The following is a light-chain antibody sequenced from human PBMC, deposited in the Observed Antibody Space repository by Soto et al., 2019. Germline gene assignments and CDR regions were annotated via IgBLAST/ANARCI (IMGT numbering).Light chain of an antibody. J-gene: IGKJ2*01. CDR2: DAS. Sequence: DIQLTQSPSALSASVGDRVTITCRASESVSSWLVWYQRKPGKAPKLLISDASSLESGVPSRFSGSGSGTEFTLTISSLQPDDVAIYYCQHYKSSPYTFGQGTKLEIK. CDR1: ESVSSW. CDR3: QHYKSSPYT. V-gene: IGKV1-5*01.